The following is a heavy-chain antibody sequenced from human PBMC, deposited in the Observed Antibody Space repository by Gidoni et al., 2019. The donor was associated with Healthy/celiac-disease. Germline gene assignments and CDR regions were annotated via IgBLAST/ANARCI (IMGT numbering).Heavy chain of an antibody. V-gene: IGHV3-49*05. Sequence: EVQLVESGGGLVKPGRSLRLSCTASGFTFGDYAMSWFRQAPGKGLEWVGFIRSKAYGGTTEYAASVKGRFTISRDDSKSIAYLQMNSLKTEDTAVYYCTRVGGTLYYYYGMDVWGQGTTVTVSS. CDR2: IRSKAYGGTT. J-gene: IGHJ6*02. CDR3: TRVGGTLYYYYGMDV. CDR1: GFTFGDYA. D-gene: IGHD3-10*01.